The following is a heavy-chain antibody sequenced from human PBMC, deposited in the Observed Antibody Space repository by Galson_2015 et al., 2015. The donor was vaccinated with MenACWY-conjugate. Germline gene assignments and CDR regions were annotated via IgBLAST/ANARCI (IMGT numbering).Heavy chain of an antibody. V-gene: IGHV2-5*02. CDR1: GFSLTSTGEG. CDR3: AHGGFDFGHFDY. CDR2: IYWEDGE. J-gene: IGHJ4*02. Sequence: PALVKPTQTLTLTCTFSGFSLTSTGEGVGWIRQPPGKALEWLAFIYWEDGERYSPSLKSKHTITKDNSRNQVVLTLANMDHVDTGTYFCAHGGFDFGHFDYWGQGSLVTVSS. D-gene: IGHD5-12*01.